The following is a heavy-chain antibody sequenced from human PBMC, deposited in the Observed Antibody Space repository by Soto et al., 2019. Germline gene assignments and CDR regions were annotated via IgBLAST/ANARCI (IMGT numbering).Heavy chain of an antibody. CDR2: IIPIFGTA. Sequence: QVQLVKSGAEVKKPGSSVKVSCKASGGTFSSYAISWVRQAPGQGLEWMGGIIPIFGTANYAQKFQGRVTITADESTSTAYMELSSLRSEDTAVYYCARSMITFGGVIDSFDYWGQGTLVTVSS. CDR1: GGTFSSYA. V-gene: IGHV1-69*01. CDR3: ARSMITFGGVIDSFDY. J-gene: IGHJ4*02. D-gene: IGHD3-16*02.